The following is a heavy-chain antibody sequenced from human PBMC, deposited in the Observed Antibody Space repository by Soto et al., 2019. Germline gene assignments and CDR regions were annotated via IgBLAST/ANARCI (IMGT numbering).Heavy chain of an antibody. CDR1: GGTFSSYT. V-gene: IGHV1-69*04. D-gene: IGHD6-13*01. CDR2: IIPILGIA. CDR3: ARDRDAGTAGLFDWFDP. J-gene: IGHJ5*02. Sequence: SLKVSCKASGGTFSSYTISWVRQAPGQGLEWMGRIIPILGIANYAQKFQGRVTITADKSTSTAYMELSSLRSEDTAVYYCARDRDAGTAGLFDWFDPWGQGTLVTVSS.